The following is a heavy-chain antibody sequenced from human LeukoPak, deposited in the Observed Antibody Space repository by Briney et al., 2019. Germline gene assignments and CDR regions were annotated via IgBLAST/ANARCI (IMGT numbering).Heavy chain of an antibody. CDR2: IYTSGST. J-gene: IGHJ4*02. CDR3: ARAGDSTSPLDY. CDR1: GGSFSSYY. Sequence: SETLSLTCTVSGGSFSSYYWNWIRQPAGKGLEWIGRIYTSGSTNYNPSLKSRVTMSVDTSKNQFSLKLNSVTAADTAVYYCARAGDSTSPLDYWGQGTQVTVSS. V-gene: IGHV4-4*07. D-gene: IGHD6-13*01.